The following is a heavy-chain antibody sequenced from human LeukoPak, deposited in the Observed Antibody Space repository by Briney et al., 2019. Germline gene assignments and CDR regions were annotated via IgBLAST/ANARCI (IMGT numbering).Heavy chain of an antibody. V-gene: IGHV1-18*01. CDR3: ARDTRAVAGGKPFDY. J-gene: IGHJ4*02. D-gene: IGHD6-19*01. Sequence: ASVKVSCKASGYTFTSYGISWVRQAPGQGLEWMGWISAYNGNTNYAQKLQGRVTMTTDTSTSTAYMELRSLRSDDTAVYYCARDTRAVAGGKPFDYWGQGTLVTVSS. CDR1: GYTFTSYG. CDR2: ISAYNGNT.